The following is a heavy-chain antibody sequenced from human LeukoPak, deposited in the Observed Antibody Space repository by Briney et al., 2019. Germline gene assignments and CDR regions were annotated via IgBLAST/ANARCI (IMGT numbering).Heavy chain of an antibody. CDR2: ISGGGGST. CDR1: EFTFSSYA. V-gene: IGHV3-23*01. J-gene: IGHJ4*02. D-gene: IGHD2/OR15-2a*01. Sequence: PGGSLRLSCAGSEFTFSSYAMSWVRQAPGKGLEWVSAISGGGGSTYYADSVKGRLTISRDNSKNTLYLQMNSLRAEDTAIYYCANPYSTHTFSYYFDYWGQGTLVTVSS. CDR3: ANPYSTHTFSYYFDY.